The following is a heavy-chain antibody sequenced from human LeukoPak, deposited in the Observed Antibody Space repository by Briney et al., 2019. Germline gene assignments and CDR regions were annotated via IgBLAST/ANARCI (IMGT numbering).Heavy chain of an antibody. D-gene: IGHD2-2*01. Sequence: ASLKVSCKASGYTFTGYYIHWVRQVPGQTLEWMGSINPHSGGTNYAQKFQGRVTLTRDTSISTAYMELSRLKSDDTAVYYCARVSPALNYFDSWGQGTLVTVSS. CDR1: GYTFTGYY. CDR3: ARVSPALNYFDS. J-gene: IGHJ4*02. V-gene: IGHV1-2*02. CDR2: INPHSGGT.